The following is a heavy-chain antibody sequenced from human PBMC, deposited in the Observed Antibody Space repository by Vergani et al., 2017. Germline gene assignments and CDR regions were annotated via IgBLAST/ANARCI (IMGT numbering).Heavy chain of an antibody. CDR3: ARGITMVRGASGY. Sequence: QVQLVQSGAEVGKPGASVKISCKASGYTFTAYYIHWVRQAPEQGLEWVGVISPDGFSTFYAQKFQGRVTITRDTSTSTVYVEVTSLRSDDTAVYYCARGITMVRGASGYWGQGTLVTVSS. D-gene: IGHD3-10*01. CDR2: ISPDGFST. J-gene: IGHJ4*02. V-gene: IGHV1-46*01. CDR1: GYTFTAYY.